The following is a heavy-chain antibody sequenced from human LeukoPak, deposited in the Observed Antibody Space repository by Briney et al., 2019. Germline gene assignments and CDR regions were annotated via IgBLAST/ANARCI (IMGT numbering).Heavy chain of an antibody. D-gene: IGHD3-10*01. CDR2: IIPILGIA. J-gene: IGHJ3*02. Sequence: SVKVSCKASGGTFSSYAISWVRQAPGQGFEWMGRIIPILGIANYAQKFQGRVTITADKSTSTAYMELSRLRSEDTAVYYCARDRAPEFRAFDIWGQGTMVTVSS. CDR1: GGTFSSYA. V-gene: IGHV1-69*04. CDR3: ARDRAPEFRAFDI.